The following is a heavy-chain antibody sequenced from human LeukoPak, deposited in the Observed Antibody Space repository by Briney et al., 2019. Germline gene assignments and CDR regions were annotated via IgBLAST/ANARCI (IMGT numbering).Heavy chain of an antibody. V-gene: IGHV3-74*01. CDR1: GFTFSSYW. D-gene: IGHD1-1*01. CDR2: IKTDGTIT. J-gene: IGHJ4*02. CDR3: ARVGSAGWNLKDFDY. Sequence: GGSLRLSCAASGFTFSSYWMHWVGQAPGKGLVWVSRIKTDGTITTYADSGKGRFSICRDNAENSLYLQMNSQRAEDTAVYYCARVGSAGWNLKDFDYWGQGTLVTVSS.